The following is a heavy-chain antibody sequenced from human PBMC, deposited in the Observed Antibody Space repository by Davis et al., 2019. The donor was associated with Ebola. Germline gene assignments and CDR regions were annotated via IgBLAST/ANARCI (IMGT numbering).Heavy chain of an antibody. Sequence: LRRTLSLTCAVSGGSISSSNWWSWVRQPPGKGLEWIGEIYHSGSTNYNPSLKSRVTISVDKSKNQFSLKLSSVAAADTAVYYCGQRYYYYYGMDVWGQGTTVTVSS. J-gene: IGHJ6*02. CDR2: IYHSGST. CDR1: GGSISSSNW. CDR3: GQRYYYYYGMDV. D-gene: IGHD5-24*01. V-gene: IGHV4-4*02.